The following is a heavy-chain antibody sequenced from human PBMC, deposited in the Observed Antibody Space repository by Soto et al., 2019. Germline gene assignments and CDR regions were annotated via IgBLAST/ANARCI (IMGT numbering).Heavy chain of an antibody. CDR1: GGSFSGYY. Sequence: SETLSLTCAVYGGSFSGYYWSWIRQPPGKGLEWIGEINHSGSTNYNPSLKSRVTISVDTSKNQFSLKLSSVTAADTAVYYCARGMVRGVYPYNWFDPWGQGTLVTVSS. V-gene: IGHV4-34*01. CDR2: INHSGST. CDR3: ARGMVRGVYPYNWFDP. D-gene: IGHD3-10*01. J-gene: IGHJ5*02.